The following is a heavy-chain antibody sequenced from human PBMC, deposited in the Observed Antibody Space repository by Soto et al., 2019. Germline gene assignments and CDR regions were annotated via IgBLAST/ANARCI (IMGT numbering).Heavy chain of an antibody. Sequence: GGSLRLSCAASGFTFSSFAMHWVRQAPGEGLEWVAVISYDGSNEYYADSVKGRFTISRDNSRNTLYLQMNSLKSEDTAVYSCARESYGDYFFDSWGQGTLVTVSS. CDR2: ISYDGSNE. J-gene: IGHJ4*02. D-gene: IGHD4-17*01. CDR3: ARESYGDYFFDS. V-gene: IGHV3-30-3*01. CDR1: GFTFSSFA.